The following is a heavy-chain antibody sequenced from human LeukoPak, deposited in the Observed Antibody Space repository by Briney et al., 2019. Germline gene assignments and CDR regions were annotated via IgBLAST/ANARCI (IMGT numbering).Heavy chain of an antibody. D-gene: IGHD2-2*01. CDR2: IIPIFGTA. V-gene: IGHV1-69*13. J-gene: IGHJ6*03. CDR1: GGTFSSYA. CDR3: ARVPPGYCSSTSCYTGHYMDV. Sequence: SVKVSCKASGGTFSSYAISWVRQAPGQGLEWMGGIIPIFGTANYAQKFQGRVTITADESTSTAYMELSSLRSDDTAVYYCARVPPGYCSSTSCYTGHYMDVWGKGTTVTVSS.